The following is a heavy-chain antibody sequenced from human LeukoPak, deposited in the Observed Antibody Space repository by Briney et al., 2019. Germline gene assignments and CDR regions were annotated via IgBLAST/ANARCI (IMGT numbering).Heavy chain of an antibody. Sequence: PGGSLRLSCSASGFTFSAYAMYWVRQAPGKGLEYVSGISNNGGSSFYADSVKGRFTISRDNSKNTLYLQMSSLRAEDTAVYYCAKIQGSSGYYPDYWGQGTLVTVSS. J-gene: IGHJ4*02. D-gene: IGHD3-22*01. CDR3: AKIQGSSGYYPDY. CDR2: ISNNGGSS. V-gene: IGHV3-64D*09. CDR1: GFTFSAYA.